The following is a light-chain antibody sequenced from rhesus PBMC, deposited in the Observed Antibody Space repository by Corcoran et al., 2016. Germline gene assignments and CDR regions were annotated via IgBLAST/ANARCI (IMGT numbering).Light chain of an antibody. Sequence: QAVVTQEPSLTVSPGGTVTLTCGSSAGAVTSTNSPNWFQQKPGHAPRGLIYNANSKHSWTPARFSGSLAGGKAALTLSGAQPEDEADFYCLLYYSGAHVFGSGTKLTVL. CDR2: NAN. CDR1: AGAVTSTNS. J-gene: IGLJ6*01. V-gene: IGLV7-71*01. CDR3: LLYYSGAHV.